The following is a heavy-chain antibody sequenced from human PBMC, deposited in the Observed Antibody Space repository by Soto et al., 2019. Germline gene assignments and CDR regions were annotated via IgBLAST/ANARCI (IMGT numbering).Heavy chain of an antibody. CDR2: ISGSGGST. Sequence: GGALRLSCAASGFTFSSYAMSWVRQAPGKGLEWVSAISGSGGSTYYADSVKGRFTISRDNSKNTLYLQMNSLRAEDTAVYYCANTHAPLYYDDYSKRGGLYYFDYWGQGTLVTVSS. V-gene: IGHV3-23*01. CDR3: ANTHAPLYYDDYSKRGGLYYFDY. D-gene: IGHD4-4*01. CDR1: GFTFSSYA. J-gene: IGHJ4*02.